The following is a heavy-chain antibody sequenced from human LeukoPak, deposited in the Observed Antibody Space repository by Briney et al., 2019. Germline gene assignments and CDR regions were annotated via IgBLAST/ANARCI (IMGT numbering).Heavy chain of an antibody. CDR1: GFSFSTYA. J-gene: IGHJ4*02. V-gene: IGHV3-30*04. CDR2: ISYDGSNK. CDR3: ARVGGSYYFDY. D-gene: IGHD3-10*01. Sequence: HPGGSLRLSCAASGFSFSTYAMHWVRQAPGKGLEWVAIISYDGSNKYYADSVQGRFTISRDNSKNTLYLQMNSLKPEDTAVYYCARVGGSYYFDYWGQGTLVTVSS.